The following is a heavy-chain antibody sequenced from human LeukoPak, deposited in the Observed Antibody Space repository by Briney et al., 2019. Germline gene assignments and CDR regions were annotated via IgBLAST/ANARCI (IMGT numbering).Heavy chain of an antibody. CDR2: ISVYNGNT. J-gene: IGHJ4*02. V-gene: IGHV1-18*01. Sequence: ASVKVSCKASGYTFTSYGISWVRQAPGQGLEWMGWISVYNGNTNYAQKLQGRVTMTTDKSTSTAYMELRSLGSDDTAVYYCASSLYDSSGYYFDYWGQGTLVTVSS. D-gene: IGHD3-22*01. CDR3: ASSLYDSSGYYFDY. CDR1: GYTFTSYG.